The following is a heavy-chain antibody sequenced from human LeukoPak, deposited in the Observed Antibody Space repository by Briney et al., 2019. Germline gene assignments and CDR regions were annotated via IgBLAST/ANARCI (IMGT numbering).Heavy chain of an antibody. CDR2: IIPIFGTA. CDR1: GGTFSSYA. V-gene: IGHV1-69*06. Sequence: SVKVSCKASGGTFSSYAISWVRQAPGQGLEWMGGIIPIFGTANYAQKFQGRVTITADKSTSTAYMELSSLRSEDTAVCYCASQITMVRGVIVPYYYYGMDVWGKGTMVTVSS. D-gene: IGHD3-10*01. J-gene: IGHJ6*04. CDR3: ASQITMVRGVIVPYYYYGMDV.